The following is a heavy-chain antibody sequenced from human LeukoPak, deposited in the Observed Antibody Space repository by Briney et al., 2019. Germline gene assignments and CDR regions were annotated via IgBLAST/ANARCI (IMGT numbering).Heavy chain of an antibody. J-gene: IGHJ4*02. CDR1: GFTFSDYW. Sequence: PGGSLRLSCAASGFTFSDYWLSWVRQAPGKGLEWVASIKKDGTEKTYVDSVKGRFTIYRDNARNSLYLKMNSRRSEDTAVYYCVRGPYALFWGQGTLVSVSS. CDR2: IKKDGTEK. CDR3: VRGPYALF. D-gene: IGHD2-2*01. V-gene: IGHV3-7*01.